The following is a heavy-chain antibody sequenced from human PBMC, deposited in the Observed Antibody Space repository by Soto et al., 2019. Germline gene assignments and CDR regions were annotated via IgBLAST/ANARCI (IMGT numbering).Heavy chain of an antibody. V-gene: IGHV4-61*01. CDR3: ARAYEALDI. J-gene: IGHJ3*02. CDR2: VYDGGIT. Sequence: QVQLQESGPGLAKPSETLSLTCSVSGASVSRGSYYWNWIRQTPGKGLEWIGYVYDGGITNYNPSLKSRVTIPADAPKNQFSLKLTSVTAADTAVYYCARAYEALDIWGQGTRVTVSS. CDR1: GASVSRGSYY.